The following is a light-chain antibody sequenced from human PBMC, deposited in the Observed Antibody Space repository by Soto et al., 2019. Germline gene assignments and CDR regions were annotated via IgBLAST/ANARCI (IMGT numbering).Light chain of an antibody. V-gene: IGKV1-27*01. CDR1: QGISHY. J-gene: IGKJ3*01. Sequence: DVKMTQSPSSLSASVGDRVTITCRASQGISHYLAWYQQKPGRVPKLLIYGASTLHSGVPSRFSGSGSGTDFTLTINSLQPEDVATYYCQRYNSVPNTFGPGTKVDIK. CDR3: QRYNSVPNT. CDR2: GAS.